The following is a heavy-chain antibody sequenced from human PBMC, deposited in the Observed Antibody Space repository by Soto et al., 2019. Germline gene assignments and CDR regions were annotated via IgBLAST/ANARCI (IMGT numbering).Heavy chain of an antibody. CDR3: ARDLSATAIVANYYYYDMDV. CDR2: ISSSSSTI. D-gene: IGHD5-18*01. J-gene: IGHJ6*02. V-gene: IGHV3-48*02. Sequence: EVQLVESGGGWVQPGGSLRLSCAASGFTFSSYNMKWVRQAPGKGLEWVSYISSSSSTIYYADSVKGRFTISRDNAKNSLYLQMNSLRDEDTAVYYCARDLSATAIVANYYYYDMDVWGQGTTVTVSS. CDR1: GFTFSSYN.